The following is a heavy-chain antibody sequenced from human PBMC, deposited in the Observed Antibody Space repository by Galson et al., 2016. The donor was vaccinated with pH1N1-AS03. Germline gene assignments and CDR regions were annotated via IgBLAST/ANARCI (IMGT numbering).Heavy chain of an antibody. V-gene: IGHV3-7*03. CDR2: IKKDGGEK. D-gene: IGHD3-10*01. Sequence: SLRLSCAASGFIFSDYGMSWVRQAPGKGLEWVANIKKDGGEKYYVDSVRGRVTISRDNAKKSLYLQMRSLRVEDTAVYYCASSGFWGRGTLVAVSS. CDR1: GFIFSDYG. J-gene: IGHJ4*02. CDR3: ASSGF.